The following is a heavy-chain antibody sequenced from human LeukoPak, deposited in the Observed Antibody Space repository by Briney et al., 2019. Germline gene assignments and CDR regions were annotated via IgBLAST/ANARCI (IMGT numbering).Heavy chain of an antibody. CDR3: ARDRGGYTYSHDY. V-gene: IGHV4-61*02. J-gene: IGHJ4*02. CDR2: IYTSGST. D-gene: IGHD5-18*01. Sequence: SQTLSLTCTVSGGSISSGSYYWSWIRQPAGKGLEWIGRIYTSGSTNYNPSLKSRVTISVDTSKNQFSLKRSSVTAADTAVYYCARDRGGYTYSHDYWGQGTLVTVSS. CDR1: GGSISSGSYY.